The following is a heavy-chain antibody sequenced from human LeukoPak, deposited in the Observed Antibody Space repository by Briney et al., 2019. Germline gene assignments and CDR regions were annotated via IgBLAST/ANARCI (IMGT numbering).Heavy chain of an antibody. Sequence: SETLSLTCTVSGVSISSSYWSWIRQPPGKGLEWIGFIHYTGNTNHSPSLKNRVTISVDTSKNQFSLKLSSVTAADTAIYYCAKYGQYNFGYWGQGTLVTVSS. CDR3: AKYGQYNFGY. D-gene: IGHD2/OR15-2a*01. CDR1: GVSISSSY. J-gene: IGHJ4*02. CDR2: IHYTGNT. V-gene: IGHV4-59*01.